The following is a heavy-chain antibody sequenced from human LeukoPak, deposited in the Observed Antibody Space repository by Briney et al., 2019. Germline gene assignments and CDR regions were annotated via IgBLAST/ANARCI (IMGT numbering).Heavy chain of an antibody. D-gene: IGHD6-13*01. V-gene: IGHV3-30-3*01. CDR3: ARDLGRVYSYYFDY. J-gene: IGHJ4*02. CDR2: ISYDGSNK. Sequence: GGPLRLSCAASGFTFSSYAMHWVRQAPGKGLEWVAVISYDGSNKYYADSVKGRFTISRDNSKNTLYLQMNSLRAEDTAVYYCARDLGRVYSYYFDYWGQGTLVTVSS. CDR1: GFTFSSYA.